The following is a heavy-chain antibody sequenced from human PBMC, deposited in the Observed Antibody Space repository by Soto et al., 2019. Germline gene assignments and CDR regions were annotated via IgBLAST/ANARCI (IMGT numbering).Heavy chain of an antibody. CDR3: AGDRSNSPDYFDY. Sequence: QVQLQESGPGLVKPSQTLSLTCTVSGGSISSDDYYWSWLRQPPGKGLEWIGHIYYSGRTYYNPSLKSRLTISVDTSKNQFSLKLSSVSAADTAVYFCAGDRSNSPDYFDYWGQGTLVTVSS. CDR1: GGSISSDDYY. D-gene: IGHD6-6*01. J-gene: IGHJ4*02. V-gene: IGHV4-30-4*01. CDR2: IYYSGRT.